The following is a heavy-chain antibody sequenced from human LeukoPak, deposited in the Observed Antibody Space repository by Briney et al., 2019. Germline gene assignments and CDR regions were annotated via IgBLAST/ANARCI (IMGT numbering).Heavy chain of an antibody. CDR3: AKGVGNGDHYYYYYMDV. V-gene: IGHV3-33*06. CDR1: GFTFSSYG. CDR2: IWYDGSNK. J-gene: IGHJ6*03. Sequence: PGRSLRLSCAASGFTFSSYGMHWVRQAPGKGLEWVAVIWYDGSNKYYADSVKGRLTISRDNSKNTLYLQMNSLRAEDTDVSYCAKGVGNGDHYYYYYMDVWGKGTTVTVSS. D-gene: IGHD4-17*01.